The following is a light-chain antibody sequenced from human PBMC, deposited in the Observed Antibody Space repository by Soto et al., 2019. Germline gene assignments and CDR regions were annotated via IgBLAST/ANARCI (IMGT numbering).Light chain of an antibody. J-gene: IGKJ5*01. V-gene: IGKV1-33*01. CDR1: QDIGNF. CDR3: QQYGGLPIT. CDR2: DAS. Sequence: DIQMPQSPSSLSASIGDRVTISCQARQDIGNFLNWYQQKPGKAPYLLIYDASNLDTGVSSRFSGSGSGRDFSFTITSLQHDDVATYFCQQYGGLPITFGQGTRLDIK.